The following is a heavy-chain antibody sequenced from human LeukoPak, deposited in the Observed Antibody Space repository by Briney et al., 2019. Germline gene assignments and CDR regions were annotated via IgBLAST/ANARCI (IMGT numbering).Heavy chain of an antibody. CDR1: GGSISPYY. CDR2: IHYSGST. J-gene: IGHJ4*02. D-gene: IGHD6-19*01. V-gene: IGHV4-59*08. Sequence: SETLSLTCTVSGGSISPYYWSWIRQSPGKGLEWIGCIHYSGSTIYNPSLKSRVSISVDTSKNQFSLKLSSATAADTAVYYCAGPTSSGRHGDFDYWGQGTLVTVSS. CDR3: AGPTSSGRHGDFDY.